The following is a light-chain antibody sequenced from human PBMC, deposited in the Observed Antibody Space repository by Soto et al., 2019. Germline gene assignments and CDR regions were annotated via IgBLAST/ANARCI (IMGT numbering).Light chain of an antibody. V-gene: IGKV3-20*01. CDR2: AAS. CDR1: QSVSSSY. CDR3: QQYGNSLYT. Sequence: EIVLTQSPRPLSLSPGEGATLSCRASQSVSSSYLAWYQQKPGQTPRLLLYAASSRATGIPDRFSGSGSGTDFNLTISRLEPEDFAVYYCQQYGNSLYTFGQGTKLEIK. J-gene: IGKJ2*01.